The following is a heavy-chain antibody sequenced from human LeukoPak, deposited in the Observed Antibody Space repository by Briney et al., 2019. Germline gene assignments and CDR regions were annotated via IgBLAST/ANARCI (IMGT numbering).Heavy chain of an antibody. Sequence: PGGSLRLSCAASGFTFSTYAMSWVRQAPGKGLEWVSAIIGSSGSTYYADSVKGRFSISGDKSKNTLDLQMNSLRAEDTAVYYCAKGDTYSMEGNFDYWGQGTLVTVSS. D-gene: IGHD4-11*01. CDR1: GFTFSTYA. CDR3: AKGDTYSMEGNFDY. CDR2: IIGSSGST. V-gene: IGHV3-23*01. J-gene: IGHJ4*02.